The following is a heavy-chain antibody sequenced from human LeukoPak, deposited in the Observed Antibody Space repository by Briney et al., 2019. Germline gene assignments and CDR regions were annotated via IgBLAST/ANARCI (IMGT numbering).Heavy chain of an antibody. CDR2: IIPIFGTA. CDR1: GGTFSSYA. D-gene: IGHD3-22*01. Sequence: ASVKVSCKASGGTFSSYAISWVRQAPGQGLEWMGGIIPIFGTANYAQKFQGRVTITADESTSTAYMELSSLRSEDTAVYYCAREPDGGYDSSGPGLSTDYWGQGTLVTVSS. CDR3: AREPDGGYDSSGPGLSTDY. J-gene: IGHJ4*02. V-gene: IGHV1-69*13.